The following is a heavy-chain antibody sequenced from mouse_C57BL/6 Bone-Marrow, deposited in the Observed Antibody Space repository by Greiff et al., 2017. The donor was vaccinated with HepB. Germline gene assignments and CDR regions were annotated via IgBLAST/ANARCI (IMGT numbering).Heavy chain of an antibody. CDR2: IRSKSNNYAT. J-gene: IGHJ4*01. V-gene: IGHV10-1*01. CDR1: GFSFNTYA. Sequence: EVKLVESGGGLVQPKGSLKLSCAASGFSFNTYAMNWVRQAPGKGLEWVARIRSKSNNYATYYADSVKDRFTISRDDSESMLYLQMNNLKTEDTAMYYCVRHWAAQALMDYWGQGTSVTVSS. D-gene: IGHD3-2*02. CDR3: VRHWAAQALMDY.